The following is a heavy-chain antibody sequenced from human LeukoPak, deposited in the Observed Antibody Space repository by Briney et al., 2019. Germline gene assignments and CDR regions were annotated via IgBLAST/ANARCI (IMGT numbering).Heavy chain of an antibody. D-gene: IGHD2-8*01. CDR3: ARGHVGSYAYYYYYGMDV. V-gene: IGHV4-39*07. Sequence: SETLSLTCTVSGGSISSSSYYWGWIRQPPGKGLEWIGEINHSGSTNYNPSLKSRVTISVDTSKNQFSPKVRSLTAADTAVYYCARGHVGSYAYYYYYGMDVWGQGTTVTVSS. J-gene: IGHJ6*02. CDR1: GGSISSSSYY. CDR2: INHSGST.